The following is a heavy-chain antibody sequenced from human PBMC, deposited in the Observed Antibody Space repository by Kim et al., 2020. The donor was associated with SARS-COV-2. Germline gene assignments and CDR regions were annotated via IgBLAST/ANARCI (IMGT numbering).Heavy chain of an antibody. V-gene: IGHV4-39*01. CDR3: ATQRRGLTSASRGFFDY. D-gene: IGHD3-10*01. J-gene: IGHJ4*02. CDR1: GGSISSSSYY. Sequence: SETLSLTCTVSGGSISSSSYYWGWIRQPPGKGLEWIGSISHSGDTYYNTSLKSRVSISVDTSDNQFSLKMNSVTAADMAVFYCATQRRGLTSASRGFFDYWGQGALVTVSS. CDR2: ISHSGDT.